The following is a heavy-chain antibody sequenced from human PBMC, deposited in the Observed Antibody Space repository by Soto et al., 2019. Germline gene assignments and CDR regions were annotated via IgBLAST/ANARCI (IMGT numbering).Heavy chain of an antibody. D-gene: IGHD1-7*01. Sequence: EVQLLESGGGLVQPGGSLRLSCAASGFTFSSYAMSWVRQAPGKGLEWVSAISGSGGSTYYADSVKGRFTISRDNSKNTLYQQMTSLGAEDTAVYYCAKEGAANGTRGDDYGMDGWGQGPTVTVSS. CDR1: GFTFSSYA. J-gene: IGHJ6*02. CDR3: AKEGAANGTRGDDYGMDG. CDR2: ISGSGGST. V-gene: IGHV3-23*01.